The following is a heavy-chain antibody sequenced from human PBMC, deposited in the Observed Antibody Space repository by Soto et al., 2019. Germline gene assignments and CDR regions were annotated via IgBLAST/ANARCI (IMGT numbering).Heavy chain of an antibody. CDR3: ARGVLYYYDSSGYPHWLDP. J-gene: IGHJ5*02. CDR1: GFTFGSYE. D-gene: IGHD3-22*01. V-gene: IGHV3-48*03. Sequence: PGGSLRLSCAASGFTFGSYEMNWVRQAPGKGLEWVSYISSSGSIIYYADSVKGRFTISRDNAKNSLYLQMNSLRAEGTAVYYCARGVLYYYDSSGYPHWLDPWGQGTLVTVSS. CDR2: ISSSGSII.